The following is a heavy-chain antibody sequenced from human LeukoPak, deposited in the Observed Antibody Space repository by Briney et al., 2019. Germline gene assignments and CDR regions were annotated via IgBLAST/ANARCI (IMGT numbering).Heavy chain of an antibody. Sequence: WASVKVSCTASGYTFTAYYMHWVRQAPGQGLEWMGWINSNTGDTNSAERFQGRVTMTRDSSISTAYLELSRLTSDDTAVYYCARDMWQQFDWFDPWGQGTLVTVSS. CDR3: ARDMWQQFDWFDP. J-gene: IGHJ5*02. CDR2: INSNTGDT. D-gene: IGHD6-13*01. V-gene: IGHV1-2*02. CDR1: GYTFTAYY.